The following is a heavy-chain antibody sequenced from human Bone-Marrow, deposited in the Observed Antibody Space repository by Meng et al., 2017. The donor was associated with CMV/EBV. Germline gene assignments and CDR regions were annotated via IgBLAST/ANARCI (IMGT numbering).Heavy chain of an antibody. CDR1: GYTVTGYY. CDR3: ARDGLYSSSHFDY. CDR2: INPNSGGT. J-gene: IGHJ4*02. D-gene: IGHD6-6*01. Sequence: QWQVVQSGAGVKKPGASWKVSCKASGYTVTGYYRHWVRQAPGQGLEWMGWINPNSGGTNYAQKFQGRVTMTRDTSISTAYMELSRLRSDDTAVYYCARDGLYSSSHFDYWGQGTLVTVSS. V-gene: IGHV1-2*02.